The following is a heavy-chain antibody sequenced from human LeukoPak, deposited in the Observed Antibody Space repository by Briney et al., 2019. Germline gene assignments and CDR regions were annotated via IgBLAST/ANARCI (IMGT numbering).Heavy chain of an antibody. CDR2: INPSGGST. Sequence: ASVKVSCKASGYTFTSYYMHWVRQAPGQGLEWMGIINPSGGSTSYAQKFQGRVTMTRDMSTSTVYMELSSLRSEDTAVYYCARASHSYYYDSSGYYSRTAYYFDYWGQGTLVTVSS. CDR1: GYTFTSYY. V-gene: IGHV1-46*01. D-gene: IGHD3-22*01. J-gene: IGHJ4*02. CDR3: ARASHSYYYDSSGYYSRTAYYFDY.